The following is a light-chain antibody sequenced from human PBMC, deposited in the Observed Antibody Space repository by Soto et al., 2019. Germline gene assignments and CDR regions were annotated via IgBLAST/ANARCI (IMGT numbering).Light chain of an antibody. Sequence: LTQPHSVSESPGKTVTIPCTRSSGSIASNYVQWYQQRPGSAPTTVIYEDNQRPSGVPDRFSGSIDSSSNSASLTISGLKTEDEADYYCQSYDSSKEVFGGGTKLTVL. CDR1: SGSIASNY. CDR3: QSYDSSKEV. CDR2: EDN. V-gene: IGLV6-57*03. J-gene: IGLJ3*02.